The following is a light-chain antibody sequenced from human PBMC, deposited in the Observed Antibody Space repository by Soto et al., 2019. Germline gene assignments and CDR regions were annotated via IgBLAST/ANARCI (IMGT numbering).Light chain of an antibody. J-gene: IGKJ4*01. CDR3: QHYNNWLGT. CDR1: QAISSN. CDR2: GAS. V-gene: IGKV3-15*01. Sequence: EIVMTQSPATLSVSRGERATLSCRANQAISSNLAWYQQKPGQAPRLLTYGASTRATGIPDRFSGSGSGTELTLTISSLQSEDFAVYYCQHYNNWLGTFGGGTKVDIK.